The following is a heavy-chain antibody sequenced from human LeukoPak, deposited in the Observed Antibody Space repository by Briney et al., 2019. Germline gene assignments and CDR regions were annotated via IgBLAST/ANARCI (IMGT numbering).Heavy chain of an antibody. D-gene: IGHD5-18*01. V-gene: IGHV4-59*08. J-gene: IGHJ4*02. CDR3: ARRWSRSYGGSRTYFDY. Sequence: SETLSLTCTVSGGSISSYYWSWIRQPPGKGLEWIGYIYYSGSTNYNPSLKSRVTISVDTSKNQFSLKLSSVTAADTAVYYCARRWSRSYGGSRTYFDYWGPGTLVTVSS. CDR1: GGSISSYY. CDR2: IYYSGST.